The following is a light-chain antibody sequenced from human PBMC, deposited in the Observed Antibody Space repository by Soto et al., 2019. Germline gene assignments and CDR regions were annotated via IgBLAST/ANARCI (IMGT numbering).Light chain of an antibody. CDR1: QSVSSN. J-gene: IGKJ1*01. CDR3: QQYNNWPPWT. Sequence: EIVMTQSPATLSVSPGERATLSCRASQSVSSNLAWYQQKPGQAPRLLIYGASTRATGIPARFSGSRSGTEFTLTISSLQPEDFAVYYCQQYNNWPPWTFGQGTKVEIK. V-gene: IGKV3-15*01. CDR2: GAS.